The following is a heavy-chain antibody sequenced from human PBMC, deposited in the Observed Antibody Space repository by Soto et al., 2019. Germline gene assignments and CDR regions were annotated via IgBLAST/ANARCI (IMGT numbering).Heavy chain of an antibody. V-gene: IGHV3-48*02. D-gene: IGHD5-12*01. Sequence: EVQLVESGGGLVQPGGSLRLSCAASGFTFSSYSMNWVRQAPGKGLEWVSHISSSRSTIYYADSVKGRFTVSRDNAKNSLYLQMHILRDEDTAIYYCARDSHIGGLHSTGCFDFWGQGTLLTVSS. CDR3: ARDSHIGGLHSTGCFDF. J-gene: IGHJ4*02. CDR1: GFTFSSYS. CDR2: ISSSRSTI.